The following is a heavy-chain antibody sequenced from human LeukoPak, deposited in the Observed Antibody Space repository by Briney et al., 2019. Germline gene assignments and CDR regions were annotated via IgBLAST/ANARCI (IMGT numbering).Heavy chain of an antibody. Sequence: GGSLRLSCAASGFTFSSYAMHWVRPAPGKGLEWVAVISYDGSNKYYADSVKGRFTISRDNSKNTLYLQMNSLRAEDTAVYYCAAFSGSYYVPDDYWGQGTLVTVSS. CDR1: GFTFSSYA. V-gene: IGHV3-30*04. CDR3: AAFSGSYYVPDDY. J-gene: IGHJ4*02. CDR2: ISYDGSNK. D-gene: IGHD1-26*01.